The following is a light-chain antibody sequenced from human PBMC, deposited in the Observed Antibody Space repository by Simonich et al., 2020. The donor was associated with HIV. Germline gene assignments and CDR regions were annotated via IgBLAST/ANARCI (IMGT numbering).Light chain of an antibody. J-gene: IGLJ1*01. CDR2: EVS. CDR1: SSDFGGYNF. CDR3: SSYIGSSTRYV. Sequence: QSALTQPASVSGSPGQAITISCTGASSDFGGYNFVSWYQQHPGKAPKLMIYEVSYRPSGVSNPFSGSKSGNTASLTISGLQAEDEADYYCSSYIGSSTRYVFGTGTKVTVL. V-gene: IGLV2-14*01.